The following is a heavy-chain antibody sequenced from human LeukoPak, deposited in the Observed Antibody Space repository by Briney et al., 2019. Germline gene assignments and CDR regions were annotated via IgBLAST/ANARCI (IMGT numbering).Heavy chain of an antibody. D-gene: IGHD2/OR15-2a*01. J-gene: IGHJ5*02. V-gene: IGHV5-51*01. CDR3: ARHPKYFNGGHWFDP. Sequence: AESLKISCKASEYNFTNYWIAWVRQMPEKGLEWMGIIYPDDSETRYSPSFQGQVTISADKSINTAFLQWSSLQATDTAIYYCARHPKYFNGGHWFDPWGQGTLVTVSS. CDR2: IYPDDSET. CDR1: EYNFTNYW.